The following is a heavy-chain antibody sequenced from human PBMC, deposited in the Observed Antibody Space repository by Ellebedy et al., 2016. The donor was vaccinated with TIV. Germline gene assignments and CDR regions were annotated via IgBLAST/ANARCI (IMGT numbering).Heavy chain of an antibody. D-gene: IGHD4/OR15-4a*01. CDR1: GGTFSSYA. Sequence: AASVQVSCKASGGTFSSYAINWVRHAPGQGLEWMGGIIPIFGTANYAQKFQGRVTITADKITGTAYMELSSLRSEDTAGYYWASLTGNDYWGQGTLVTVSS. CDR3: ASLTGNDY. J-gene: IGHJ4*02. CDR2: IIPIFGTA. V-gene: IGHV1-69*06.